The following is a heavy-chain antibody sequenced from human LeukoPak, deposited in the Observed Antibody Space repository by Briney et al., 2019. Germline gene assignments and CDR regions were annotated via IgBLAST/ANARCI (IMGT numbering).Heavy chain of an antibody. J-gene: IGHJ4*02. CDR1: GSPFTPYA. D-gene: IGHD1-7*01. Sequence: APVKASCTAAGSPFTPYATTWVRGAPGHRRKWMGWINAGNGNTKYSQKFQGRVTITRDTSASTAYMELSSLRSEDTAVYYCATNNCNYAFDYWGQGTLVTVSS. CDR2: INAGNGNT. CDR3: ATNNCNYAFDY. V-gene: IGHV1-3*01.